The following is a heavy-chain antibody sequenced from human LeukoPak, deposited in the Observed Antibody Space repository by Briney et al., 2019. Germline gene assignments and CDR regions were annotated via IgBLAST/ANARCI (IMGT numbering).Heavy chain of an antibody. V-gene: IGHV4-34*01. J-gene: IGHJ4*02. CDR1: GGSFSGNY. CDR3: ARGLDSGWYVD. Sequence: PSETLSLTCAVYGGSFSGNYWSWIRQPPGKGLEWIGDINHSGTTNYSPSLKSRVTISVDTSKNQFSLKLSSVTAADTAVYYCARGLDSGWYVDWGQGTLVTVSS. D-gene: IGHD6-13*01. CDR2: INHSGTT.